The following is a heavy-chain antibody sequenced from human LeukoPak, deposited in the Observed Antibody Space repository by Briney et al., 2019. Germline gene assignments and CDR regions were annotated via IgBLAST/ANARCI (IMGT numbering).Heavy chain of an antibody. V-gene: IGHV3-48*04. D-gene: IGHD3-3*01. CDR2: ISSSGSTI. CDR3: ARYVTIPYYYYYMDV. J-gene: IGHJ6*03. CDR1: GFTFSSYG. Sequence: GGSLRLSCAASGFTFSSYGMSWIRQAPGKGLEWVSYISSSGSTIYYADSVKGRFTISRDNAKNSLYLQMNSLRAEDTAVYYCARYVTIPYYYYYMDVWGKGTTVTVSS.